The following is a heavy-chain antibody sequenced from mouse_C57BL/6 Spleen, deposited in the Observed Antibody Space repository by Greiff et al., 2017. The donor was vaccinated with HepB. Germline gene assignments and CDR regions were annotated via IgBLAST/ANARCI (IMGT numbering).Heavy chain of an antibody. CDR3: VRWATGAFDY. CDR1: GFSFNTYA. CDR2: IRSKSNNYAT. Sequence: EVQLVESGGGLVQPKGSLKLSCAASGFSFNTYAMNWVRQAPGKGLEWVARIRSKSNNYATYYADSVKDRFTISRDDSESMLYLQMNNLKTEDTAMYYCVRWATGAFDYWGQGTTLTVSS. D-gene: IGHD4-1*02. J-gene: IGHJ2*01. V-gene: IGHV10-1*01.